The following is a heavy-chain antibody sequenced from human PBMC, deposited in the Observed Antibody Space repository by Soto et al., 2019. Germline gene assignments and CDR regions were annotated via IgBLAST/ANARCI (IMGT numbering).Heavy chain of an antibody. CDR2: IYWDDVK. J-gene: IGHJ5*02. Sequence: QITLKESGPTLVKPTQTLTLTCTFSGFSLSTSGVGVGWIRQPPGKALEWLALIYWDDVKRYSPSLKSRLTITKDTSKNQVVLTMTNMDPVDTATYYCAHIFGMWLPFPTSSNWFDPWGQGTLVTVSS. D-gene: IGHD3-22*01. CDR3: AHIFGMWLPFPTSSNWFDP. CDR1: GFSLSTSGVG. V-gene: IGHV2-5*02.